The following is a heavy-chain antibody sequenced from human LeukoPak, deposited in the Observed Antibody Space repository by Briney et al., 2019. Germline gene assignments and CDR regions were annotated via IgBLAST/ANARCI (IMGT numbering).Heavy chain of an antibody. J-gene: IGHJ3*02. V-gene: IGHV4-34*01. CDR2: MNHSGSA. CDR3: ARYPLLEGYCTNGVCGDDAFDI. D-gene: IGHD2-8*01. Sequence: SETLSLTCAVYGGSFSGYYWTWIRQPPGKGLEWIGEMNHSGSANYNPSLKSRVTISVDKSKNQFSLKLSSVTAADTAVYYCARYPLLEGYCTNGVCGDDAFDIWGQGTMVTVSS. CDR1: GGSFSGYY.